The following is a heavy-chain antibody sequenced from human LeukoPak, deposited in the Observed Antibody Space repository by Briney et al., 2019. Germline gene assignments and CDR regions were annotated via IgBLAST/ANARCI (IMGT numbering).Heavy chain of an antibody. Sequence: SVKVSCKTSGGTLSNYAISWVRQAPGQGLEWMGRIIPVPPVTNVAQRFQGRLTMTADLCSSTAYMELSSLKYEDTAVYFCARDDPGSIEPLDYWGLGTLVTVSS. CDR1: GGTLSNYA. CDR2: IIPVPPVT. CDR3: ARDDPGSIEPLDY. V-gene: IGHV1-69*04. J-gene: IGHJ4*02. D-gene: IGHD2-15*01.